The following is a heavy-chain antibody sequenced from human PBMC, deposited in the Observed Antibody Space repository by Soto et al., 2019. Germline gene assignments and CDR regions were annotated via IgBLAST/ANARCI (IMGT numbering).Heavy chain of an antibody. V-gene: IGHV4-59*01. CDR1: GGSISSYY. CDR2: IYYSGST. J-gene: IGHJ4*02. D-gene: IGHD6-19*01. Sequence: TSETLSLTCTVSGGSISSYYWSWIRQPPGKGLEWIGYIYYSGSTNYNPSLKSRVTISVDTSKNQFSLKLSSVTAADTAVYYCARAKGSSGRLFDYWGQGTLVTVSS. CDR3: ARAKGSSGRLFDY.